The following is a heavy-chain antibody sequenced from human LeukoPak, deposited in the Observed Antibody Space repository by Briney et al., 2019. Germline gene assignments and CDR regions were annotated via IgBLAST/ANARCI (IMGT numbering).Heavy chain of an antibody. CDR1: GYTFTGYY. CDR3: ASETAYYDILTGRLDY. J-gene: IGHJ4*02. Sequence: ASVKVSCKASGYTFTGYYMHWVRQAPGQGLEWMGRINPNSGGTNYAQKFQGRVTMTRDTSISTAYMELSRLRSDDTAVYYCASETAYYDILTGRLDYWGQGTLVTVSS. CDR2: INPNSGGT. V-gene: IGHV1-2*06. D-gene: IGHD3-9*01.